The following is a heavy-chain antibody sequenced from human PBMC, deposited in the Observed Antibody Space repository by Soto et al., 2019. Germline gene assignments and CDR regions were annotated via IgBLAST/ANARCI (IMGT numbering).Heavy chain of an antibody. V-gene: IGHV4-34*01. CDR3: ARGNISGDHYYGSGKPNHRWFDP. CDR2: INHSGST. CDR1: GGSFSGYY. J-gene: IGHJ5*02. Sequence: SKTLSLTCAVYGGSFSGYYWSWIRQPPGKGLEWIGEINHSGSTNYNPSLKSRVTISVDTSKNQFSLKLSSVTAADTAVYYCARGNISGDHYYGSGKPNHRWFDPWGQGTLVTVSS. D-gene: IGHD3-10*01.